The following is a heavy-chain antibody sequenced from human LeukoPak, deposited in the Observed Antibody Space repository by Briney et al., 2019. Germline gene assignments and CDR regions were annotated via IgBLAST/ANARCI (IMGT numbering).Heavy chain of an antibody. D-gene: IGHD3-16*01. V-gene: IGHV5-51*01. CDR2: IYPGDSDT. CDR3: ARGHGYVWGSYYFEY. J-gene: IGHJ4*02. Sequence: GESLKISCKGSGYNFTIYWIGWVRQMPGKGLEWMGIIYPGDSDTRYSPSFQGQVTISADKSISTAYLQWSSLKASDTAMYYCARGHGYVWGSYYFEYWGQGTLVTVSS. CDR1: GYNFTIYW.